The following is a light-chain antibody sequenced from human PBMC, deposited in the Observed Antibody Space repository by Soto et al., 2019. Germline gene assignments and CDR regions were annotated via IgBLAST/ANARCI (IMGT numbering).Light chain of an antibody. J-gene: IGKJ1*01. CDR1: QSVGRT. V-gene: IGKV3-15*01. CDR3: QQYNNWHWT. CDR2: CAS. Sequence: EIVMTQSPATLSVSPGERATLSCRASQSVGRTLAWYQQKPGQAPRLLFYCASTRATGIPARFSGSGSGTELTLTISSLLSEDFAVYSCQQYNNWHWTFGQGTKVEIK.